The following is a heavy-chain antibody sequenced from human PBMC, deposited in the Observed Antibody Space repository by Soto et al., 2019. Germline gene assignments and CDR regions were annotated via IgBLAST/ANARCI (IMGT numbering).Heavy chain of an antibody. CDR2: ISPGIDIR. J-gene: IGHJ4*02. D-gene: IGHD2-15*01. V-gene: IGHV1-69*12. CDR1: GGTFSTYT. CDR3: AGGMCFGGSCYLDV. Sequence: QVQLVQSGAEVKKPGSSVKVSCKASGGTFSTYTLYWVRQAPGQGLEWMGGISPGIDIRDYAQKFQGRVTITADDSTSTVYMQLSTLISDDTAFYYSAGGMCFGGSCYLDVWGQGTLVTVSS.